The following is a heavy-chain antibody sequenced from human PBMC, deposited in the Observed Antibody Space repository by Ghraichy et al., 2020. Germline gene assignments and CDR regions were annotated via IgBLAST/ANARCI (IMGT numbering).Heavy chain of an antibody. D-gene: IGHD3-22*01. V-gene: IGHV4-31*02. CDR3: ARERYYYDSSGYYPHYYYYGMDV. CDR1: GGSISSGNYF. J-gene: IGHJ6*02. CDR2: IYYSGST. Sequence: TLSLTCTVSGGSISSGNYFWSWIRQHPGKGLECIGYIYYSGSTYYNPSLKSRVTISVDTSKNQFSLKLSSVTAADTAVYYCARERYYYDSSGYYPHYYYYGMDVWGQGTTVTVSS.